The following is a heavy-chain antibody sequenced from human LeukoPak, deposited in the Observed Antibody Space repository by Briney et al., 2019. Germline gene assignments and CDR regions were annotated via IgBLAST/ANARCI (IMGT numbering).Heavy chain of an antibody. CDR1: GGSFSGYY. CDR3: ARDRSSGYYPFFDY. CDR2: IYHSGST. Sequence: SETLSLTCAVYGGSFSGYYCGWIRQPPGQGLEWIGSIYHSGSTYYNPSLKTRVTISVDTSKNQFSLKLSSVTAADTAVYYCARDRSSGYYPFFDYWGQGTLVTVSS. J-gene: IGHJ4*02. V-gene: IGHV4-38-2*02. D-gene: IGHD3-22*01.